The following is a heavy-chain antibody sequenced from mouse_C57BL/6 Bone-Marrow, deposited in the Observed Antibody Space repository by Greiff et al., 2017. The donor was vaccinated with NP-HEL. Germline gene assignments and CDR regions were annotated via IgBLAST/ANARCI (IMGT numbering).Heavy chain of an antibody. D-gene: IGHD1-1*01. Sequence: VQLQQSGAELVRPGASVKLSCTASGFNIKDYYMHWVKQRPEQGLEWIGRIDPEDGDTEYAPKFQGKATMTADTSSNTAYLQLSSLTSEDTAVYYCTVDYYGSSYADYWGQGTTLTVSS. V-gene: IGHV14-1*01. J-gene: IGHJ2*01. CDR1: GFNIKDYY. CDR2: IDPEDGDT. CDR3: TVDYYGSSYADY.